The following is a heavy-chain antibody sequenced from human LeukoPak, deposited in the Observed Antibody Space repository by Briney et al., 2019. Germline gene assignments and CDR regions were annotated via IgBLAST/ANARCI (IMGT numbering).Heavy chain of an antibody. D-gene: IGHD3-22*01. CDR3: AREQDYYDSSGLCMDV. CDR2: IYTSGST. J-gene: IGHJ6*02. CDR1: GGSISSYY. V-gene: IGHV4-4*07. Sequence: PSGTLSLTCTVSGGSISSYYWSWIRQPAGKGLEWIGRIYTSGSTNYNPSLKSRVIMSVDTSKNQFSLKLSSVTAADTAVYYCAREQDYYDSSGLCMDVWGQGTTVTVSS.